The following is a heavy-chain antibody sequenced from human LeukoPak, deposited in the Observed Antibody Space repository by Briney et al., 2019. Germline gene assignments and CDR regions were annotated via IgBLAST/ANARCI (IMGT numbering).Heavy chain of an antibody. J-gene: IGHJ4*02. D-gene: IGHD1-26*01. V-gene: IGHV1-69*05. CDR3: ARDLVGANTFDY. CDR1: GGTFSSYA. Sequence: GASVKVSCKASGGTFSSYAISWVRQAPGQGLEWMGGIIPIFGTANYAQKFQGRVTITTDESTSTAYMELSSLRSEDTAVYYCARDLVGANTFDYWGQGTLDTVSS. CDR2: IIPIFGTA.